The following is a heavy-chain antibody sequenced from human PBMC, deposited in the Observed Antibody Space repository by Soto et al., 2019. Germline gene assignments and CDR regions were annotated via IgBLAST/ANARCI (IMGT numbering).Heavy chain of an antibody. Sequence: PTETLSLTCTVSGGYISSSNYYWGWIRQPPGKGLEWIGSIYYSGSTYYNPSLKSRVTISVDTSKNQFSLKLSSVTAADTAVYYCARADSGYAHGYYYYGMDVWGQGTTVTVSS. CDR3: ARADSGYAHGYYYYGMDV. CDR2: IYYSGST. CDR1: GGYISSSNYY. D-gene: IGHD5-12*01. J-gene: IGHJ6*02. V-gene: IGHV4-39*01.